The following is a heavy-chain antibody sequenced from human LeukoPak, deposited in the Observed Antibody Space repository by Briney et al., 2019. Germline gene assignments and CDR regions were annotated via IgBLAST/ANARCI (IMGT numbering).Heavy chain of an antibody. J-gene: IGHJ5*02. D-gene: IGHD2-15*01. CDR2: ISYDGSNK. CDR3: AKDACSGGSCYSDWFDP. CDR1: GFTFSSYG. Sequence: GGSLRLSCAASGFTFSSYGMHWVRQAPGKGLEWVAVISYDGSNKYYADSVKGRFTISRDNSKNTLYLQMNSLRAEDTAVYYCAKDACSGGSCYSDWFDPWGQGTLVTVSS. V-gene: IGHV3-30*18.